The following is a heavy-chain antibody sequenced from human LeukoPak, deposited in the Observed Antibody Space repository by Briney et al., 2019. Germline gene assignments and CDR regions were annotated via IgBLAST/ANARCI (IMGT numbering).Heavy chain of an antibody. CDR2: ISGSGGST. CDR1: GFTFSSYA. Sequence: GGSLRLSCAASGFTFSSYAMSWVRQAPGKGLEWVSAISGSGGSTYYADSVKGRFTISRDNPKNTLYLQMNSLRAEDTAVYYCAKSLRWNGAFDIWGQGTMVTVSS. J-gene: IGHJ3*02. D-gene: IGHD1-1*01. V-gene: IGHV3-23*01. CDR3: AKSLRWNGAFDI.